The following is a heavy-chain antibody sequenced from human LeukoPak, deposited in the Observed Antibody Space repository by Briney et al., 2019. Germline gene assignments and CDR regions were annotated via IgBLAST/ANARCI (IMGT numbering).Heavy chain of an antibody. CDR2: INPNSGGT. V-gene: IGHV1-2*02. J-gene: IGHJ4*02. CDR1: GYTLTGYY. CDR3: ARPYYYDSNGYLV. D-gene: IGHD3-22*01. Sequence: GASVKVFCKASGYTLTGYYMHWVRQAPGQGLEWMGWINPNSGGTNYAQKFQGRVTMTRDTSISTAYMELSRLRSDDTAVYYCARPYYYDSNGYLVWGQGNLVTVSS.